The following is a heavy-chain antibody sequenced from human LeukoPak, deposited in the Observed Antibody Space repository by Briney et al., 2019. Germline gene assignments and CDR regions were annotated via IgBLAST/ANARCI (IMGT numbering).Heavy chain of an antibody. V-gene: IGHV3-7*01. Sequence: GGSLRHSCAASGFTFSSYLMSWVGQAPGNGLEWVVNIKQDGSEKYYVDSVKGRFTISRDNAKNSLYLQMNSLRAEDTAVYYCARETQLLWFGESLDYWGQGTLVTVSS. CDR1: GFTFSSYL. D-gene: IGHD3-10*01. CDR2: IKQDGSEK. J-gene: IGHJ4*02. CDR3: ARETQLLWFGESLDY.